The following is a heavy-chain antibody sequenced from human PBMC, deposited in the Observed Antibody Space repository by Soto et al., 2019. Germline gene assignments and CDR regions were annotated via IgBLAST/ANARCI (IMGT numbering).Heavy chain of an antibody. V-gene: IGHV5-51*01. D-gene: IGHD1-26*01. CDR3: ARIYGGTYRLDV. J-gene: IGHJ6*02. CDR1: GYTFTSHW. CDR2: MYPGESDT. Sequence: GESLKISCKGSGYTFTSHWIAWVRQMPGKGLEWMGIMYPGESDTRYSPSFQGQVTISADKSISTAYLQWGSLKASDTAMYYCARIYGGTYRLDVWGQGTTVTVSS.